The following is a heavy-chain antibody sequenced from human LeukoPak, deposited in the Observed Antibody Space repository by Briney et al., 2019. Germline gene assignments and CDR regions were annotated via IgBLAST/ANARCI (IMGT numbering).Heavy chain of an antibody. CDR2: INHSGST. V-gene: IGHV4-34*01. J-gene: IGHJ6*02. CDR3: ARAHITMIVVVPYGMDV. Sequence: LRLSCAASGFTFSDHYMDWVRQPPGKGLEWIGEINHSGSTNYNPSLKSRVTISVDTSKNQFSLKLSSVTAADTAVYYCARAHITMIVVVPYGMDVWGQGTTVTVSS. CDR1: GFTFSDHY. D-gene: IGHD3-22*01.